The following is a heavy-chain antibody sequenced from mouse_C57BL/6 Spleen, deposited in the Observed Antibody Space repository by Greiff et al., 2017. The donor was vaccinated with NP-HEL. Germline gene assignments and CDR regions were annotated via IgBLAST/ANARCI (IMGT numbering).Heavy chain of an antibody. Sequence: EVKLMESGGGLVKPGGSLKLSCAASGFTFSDYGMHWVRQAPEKGLEWVAYISSGSSTIYYADTVKGRFTISRDNAKNTLFLHMTSLRSEDTAMYYCARHYYGSSYVHFDYWGQGTTLTVSS. CDR1: GFTFSDYG. J-gene: IGHJ2*01. CDR3: ARHYYGSSYVHFDY. CDR2: ISSGSSTI. D-gene: IGHD1-1*01. V-gene: IGHV5-17*01.